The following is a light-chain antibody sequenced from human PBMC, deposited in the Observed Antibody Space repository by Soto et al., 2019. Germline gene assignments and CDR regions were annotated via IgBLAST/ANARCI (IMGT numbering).Light chain of an antibody. Sequence: EIVLTQSPATLSVSPGDRVTLSCRASQSVSSSLAWYQQKSGQAPGLLVYDASKRATGIPARFSGSGSGTDFTITISSIEREDSAVSYCQQGSAWRYTFGQGTKLEIK. CDR3: QQGSAWRYT. CDR2: DAS. J-gene: IGKJ2*01. CDR1: QSVSSS. V-gene: IGKV3-11*01.